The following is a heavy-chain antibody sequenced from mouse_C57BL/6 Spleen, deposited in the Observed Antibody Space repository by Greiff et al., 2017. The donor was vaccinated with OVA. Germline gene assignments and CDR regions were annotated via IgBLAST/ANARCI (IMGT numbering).Heavy chain of an antibody. Sequence: VQLVESGPELVKPGASVKISCKASGYAFSSSWMNWVKQRPGKGLEWIGRIYPGDGDTNYNGKFKGKATLTADKSSSTAYMQLSSLTSEDSAVYFCARARGYDAYWYFDVWGTGTTVTVSS. CDR2: IYPGDGDT. J-gene: IGHJ1*03. D-gene: IGHD2-2*01. CDR1: GYAFSSSW. CDR3: ARARGYDAYWYFDV. V-gene: IGHV1-82*01.